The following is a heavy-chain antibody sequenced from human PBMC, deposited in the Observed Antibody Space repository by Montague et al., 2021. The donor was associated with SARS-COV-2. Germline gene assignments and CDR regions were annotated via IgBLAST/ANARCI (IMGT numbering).Heavy chain of an antibody. CDR1: GXSVRSGSYY. D-gene: IGHD4-17*01. Sequence: TLSLTCTVSGXSVRSGSYYWSWIQQPAGKGLEWIGRIYSSGSTNYNPSLKSRVTMSVDTSKNQFSLKVSSVTAADTAVYYCARDYGDYSYYYGLDVWGQGTTVTVSS. CDR2: IYSSGST. CDR3: ARDYGDYSYYYGLDV. V-gene: IGHV4-61*02. J-gene: IGHJ6*02.